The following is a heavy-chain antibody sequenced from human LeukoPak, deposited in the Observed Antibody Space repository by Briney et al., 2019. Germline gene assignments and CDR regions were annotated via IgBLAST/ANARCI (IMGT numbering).Heavy chain of an antibody. CDR3: VQSQYYYYYYYMDV. V-gene: IGHV4-59*08. CDR1: GGSISSYY. CDR2: IYYSGST. J-gene: IGHJ6*03. Sequence: SETLSLTCTVSGGSISSYYWSWIRQPPGKGLEWMADIYYSGSTNYNPSLKSRGTISVDTSTNQFSLKLSSVTAAETAVYYCVQSQYYYYYYYMDVWGKGTTVTVSS.